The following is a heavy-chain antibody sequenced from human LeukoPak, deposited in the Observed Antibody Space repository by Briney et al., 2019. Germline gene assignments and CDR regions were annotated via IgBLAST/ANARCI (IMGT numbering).Heavy chain of an antibody. V-gene: IGHV4-34*01. Sequence: PSETLSLTCAVYGGSFSGYYWSWIRQPPGKGLEWIGEINHSGSTNYNPSLKSRVTISVDTSKNQFSLKLSSVTAADTAVYYCARLVGATIHYWSQGTLVTVSS. CDR1: GGSFSGYY. J-gene: IGHJ4*02. CDR3: ARLVGATIHY. D-gene: IGHD1-26*01. CDR2: INHSGST.